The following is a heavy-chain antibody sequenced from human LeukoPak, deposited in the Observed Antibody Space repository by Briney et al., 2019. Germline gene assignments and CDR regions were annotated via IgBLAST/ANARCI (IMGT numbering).Heavy chain of an antibody. J-gene: IGHJ4*02. V-gene: IGHV1-18*01. CDR1: GYTFTSYG. D-gene: IGHD1-26*01. CDR3: ARGLGELLLYY. Sequence: GASVKVSCKASGYTFTSYGISWVRQAPGQGLEWMGWISAYNGNTNYAQKLQGRVTITRNTSISTAYMELSSLRSEDTAVYYCARGLGELLLYYWGQGTLVTVSS. CDR2: ISAYNGNT.